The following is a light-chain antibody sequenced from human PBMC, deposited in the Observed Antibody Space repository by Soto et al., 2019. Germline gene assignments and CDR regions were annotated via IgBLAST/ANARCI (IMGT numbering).Light chain of an antibody. J-gene: IGLJ2*01. CDR2: LDS. CDR3: QAWDDTTGVV. CDR1: KLGDRY. V-gene: IGLV3-1*01. Sequence: SSELTQPPSVSVSPGQTASITCSGDKLGDRYACWYQQKPGQSPVLVIYLDSKRPSGIPERFSGSNSGNTATLTISGTQAMDEADYYCQAWDDTTGVVFGGGTKVTVL.